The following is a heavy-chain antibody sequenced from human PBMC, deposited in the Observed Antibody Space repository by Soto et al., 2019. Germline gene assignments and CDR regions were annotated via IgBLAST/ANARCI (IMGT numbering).Heavy chain of an antibody. CDR1: GFIFSGSA. V-gene: IGHV3-73*02. J-gene: IGHJ4*02. CDR3: ARESEDLTSNFDY. Sequence: EVQLVESGGGLVQPGGSLKLSCAASGFIFSGSAIHWVRQASGKGLEWVGRIRSRANNFATSSAASVKGRFTFSRDDSKNTAYLQMNTLKPEDTAVYYCARESEDLTSNFDYWGQGTLVTVSS. CDR2: IRSRANNFAT.